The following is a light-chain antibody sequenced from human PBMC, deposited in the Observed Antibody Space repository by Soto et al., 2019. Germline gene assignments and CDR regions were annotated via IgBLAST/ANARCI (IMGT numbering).Light chain of an antibody. CDR1: QSVSIN. Sequence: EIGMTQSPGTLSVSPGERTTLSCRASQSVSINLAWYQQKPGQAPRLLIYDASTRATGIPTRFSGSGSGTEFTLTISSLQSKDFAVYYCQQYNNWHPLTFGGGTKVEIK. CDR3: QQYNNWHPLT. J-gene: IGKJ4*01. CDR2: DAS. V-gene: IGKV3D-15*01.